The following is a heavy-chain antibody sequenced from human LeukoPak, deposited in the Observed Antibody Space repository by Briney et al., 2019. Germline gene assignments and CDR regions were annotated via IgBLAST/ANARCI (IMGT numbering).Heavy chain of an antibody. D-gene: IGHD2-15*01. Sequence: PSETLSLTCTVSGGSITSRSYYWGWIRQPPGKGLEWIGDINYSGSTYYNASLRSRVTMSVDTSGSQFSLKLTSVTAADTAVYYCARRYSSGSNYFDYWGQGTLATVSP. CDR1: GGSITSRSYY. J-gene: IGHJ4*02. V-gene: IGHV4-39*01. CDR3: ARRYSSGSNYFDY. CDR2: INYSGST.